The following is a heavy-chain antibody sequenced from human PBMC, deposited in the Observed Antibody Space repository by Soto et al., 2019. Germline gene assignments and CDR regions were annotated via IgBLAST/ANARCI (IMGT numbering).Heavy chain of an antibody. J-gene: IGHJ3*02. CDR3: ARDYYDSSGYYYSTPGSDAFDI. CDR1: GYTFTSYA. CDR2: INAGNGNT. Sequence: GASVKVSCKASGYTFTSYAMHWVRQAPGQRLEWKGWINAGNGNTKYSQKFQGRVTITRDTSASTAYMELSSLRSEDTAVYYCARDYYDSSGYYYSTPGSDAFDIWSQGTMVTVSS. D-gene: IGHD3-22*01. V-gene: IGHV1-3*01.